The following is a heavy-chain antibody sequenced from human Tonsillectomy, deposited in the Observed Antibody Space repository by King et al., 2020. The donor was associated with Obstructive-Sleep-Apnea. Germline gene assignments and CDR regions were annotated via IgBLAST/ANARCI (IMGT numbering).Heavy chain of an antibody. J-gene: IGHJ6*02. CDR2: ISGSGSST. CDR1: GFTFSSYA. CDR3: AKGATGTWYYFGMDV. D-gene: IGHD1-1*01. V-gene: IGHV3-23*04. Sequence: VQLVESGGGLVQPGGSLRLSCAASGFTFSSYAMSWVRQAPGKGLEWVSGISGSGSSTYYADSVKGRFTISRDNSRNTLFLQMNSQRAEDTAVYYCAKGATGTWYYFGMDVWGQGTTVTVSS.